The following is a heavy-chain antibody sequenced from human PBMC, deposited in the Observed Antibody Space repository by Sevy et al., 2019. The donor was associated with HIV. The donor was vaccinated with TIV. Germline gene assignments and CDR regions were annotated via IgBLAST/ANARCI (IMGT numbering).Heavy chain of an antibody. CDR2: ISGSGGST. Sequence: GGSLRLSCAASGFTFSSYAMSWDRQAPGKGLEWVSAISGSGGSTYYADSVKGRFTISRDNSKNTLYLQMNSLRAEDTAVYYCAKDYCSGGSCYSTTFDYWGQGTLVTVSS. D-gene: IGHD2-15*01. V-gene: IGHV3-23*01. CDR1: GFTFSSYA. CDR3: AKDYCSGGSCYSTTFDY. J-gene: IGHJ4*02.